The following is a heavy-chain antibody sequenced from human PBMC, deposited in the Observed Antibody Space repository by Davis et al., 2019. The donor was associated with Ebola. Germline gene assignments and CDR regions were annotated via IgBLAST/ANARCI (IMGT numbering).Heavy chain of an antibody. CDR2: IYYSGST. CDR1: GGSVSSGSYY. Sequence: MPSETLSLTCTVSGGSVSSGSYYWNWIRQPPGKGLEWIGYIYYSGSTNYNPSLKSRVTISVDTSKNQFSLKLSSVTAADTAVYYCARGVGATTGWFDPWGQGTLVTVSS. J-gene: IGHJ5*02. D-gene: IGHD1-26*01. V-gene: IGHV4-61*01. CDR3: ARGVGATTGWFDP.